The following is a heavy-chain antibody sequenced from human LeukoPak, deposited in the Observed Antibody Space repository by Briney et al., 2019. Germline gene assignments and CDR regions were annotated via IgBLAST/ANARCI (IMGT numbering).Heavy chain of an antibody. CDR2: VTYDGSGK. Sequence: LSGGSLRLSCAASGFTFTSYGIHWVRQAPGKGLEWVAVVTYDGSGKWYADAVKGRFTISRDNSKNTLYLQMNSLRAEDTAVYYCAKHIVGVNNAMDVWGQGTTVTVSS. CDR3: AKHIVGVNNAMDV. D-gene: IGHD1-26*01. J-gene: IGHJ6*02. V-gene: IGHV3-30*18. CDR1: GFTFTSYG.